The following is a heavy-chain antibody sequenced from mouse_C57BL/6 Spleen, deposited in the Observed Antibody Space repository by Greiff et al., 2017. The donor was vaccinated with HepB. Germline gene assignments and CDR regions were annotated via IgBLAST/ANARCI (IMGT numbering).Heavy chain of an antibody. CDR3: AKPDSSGPFAY. CDR2: IWGDGST. J-gene: IGHJ3*01. V-gene: IGHV2-3*01. CDR1: GFSLTSYG. D-gene: IGHD3-2*02. Sequence: QAPLKVSGPGLVAPSQSPSITCPVSGFSLTSYGVSWVPQPPGKGLEWLGVIWGDGSTNYHSALIPRLCLSKDNSKSQVFLKLNSLQTDDTATYYCAKPDSSGPFAYWGQGTLVTVSA.